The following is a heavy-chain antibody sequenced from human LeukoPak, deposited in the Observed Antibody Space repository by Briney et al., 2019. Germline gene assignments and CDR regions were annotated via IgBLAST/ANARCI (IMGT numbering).Heavy chain of an antibody. D-gene: IGHD5-18*01. CDR3: ARGRPDTAMVNYFDL. Sequence: SETLSLTCTVSGGSISSYYWSWIRQPPGKGLEWIGYIYYSGSTNYNPSHKSRVTISVDTSKNQFSLKLSSVTAADTAVYYCARGRPDTAMVNYFDLWGRGTLVTVSS. CDR1: GGSISSYY. J-gene: IGHJ2*01. V-gene: IGHV4-59*01. CDR2: IYYSGST.